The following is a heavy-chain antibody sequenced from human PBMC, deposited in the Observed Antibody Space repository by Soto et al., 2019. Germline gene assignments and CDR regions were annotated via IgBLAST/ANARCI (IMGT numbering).Heavy chain of an antibody. D-gene: IGHD3-22*01. CDR2: IYYSGST. CDR1: GGSISSGDYY. Sequence: SETLSLTCTVSGGSISSGDYYWSWIRQPPGKGLEWIGYIYYSGSTYYNPSLKSRVTISVDTSKNQFSLKLSSVTAADTAVYYCARGSYYYDSSGYYHAWAQGTLLTVSS. J-gene: IGHJ5*02. CDR3: ARGSYYYDSSGYYHA. V-gene: IGHV4-30-4*01.